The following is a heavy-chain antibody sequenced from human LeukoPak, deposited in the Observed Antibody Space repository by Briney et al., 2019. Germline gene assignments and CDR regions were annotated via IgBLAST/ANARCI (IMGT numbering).Heavy chain of an antibody. D-gene: IGHD5-24*01. J-gene: IGHJ4*02. CDR2: INPNSGGT. V-gene: IGHV1-2*06. CDR1: GYTFTGYY. CDR3: ARSAAQGWLQNLPDY. Sequence: ASVKVSCKASGYTFTGYYMHWVRQAPGQGLEWMGRINPNSGGTNYAQKFQGRVTMTRETSISTAYMELSRLRSDDTAVYYCARSAAQGWLQNLPDYWGQGTLVTVSS.